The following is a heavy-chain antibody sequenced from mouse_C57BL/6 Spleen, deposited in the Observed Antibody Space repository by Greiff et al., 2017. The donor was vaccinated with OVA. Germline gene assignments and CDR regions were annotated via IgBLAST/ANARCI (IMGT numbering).Heavy chain of an antibody. CDR1: GFTFTDYY. J-gene: IGHJ1*03. V-gene: IGHV7-3*01. CDR2: IRNKANGYTT. D-gene: IGHD4-1*02. CDR3: ARYQLGRYFDV. Sequence: EVKLMESGGGLVQPGGSLSLSCAASGFTFTDYYMSWVRQPPGKALEWLGFIRNKANGYTTEYSASVKGRFTISRDNSQSILYLQMNALRAEDSATYCCARYQLGRYFDVWGTGTTVTVSS.